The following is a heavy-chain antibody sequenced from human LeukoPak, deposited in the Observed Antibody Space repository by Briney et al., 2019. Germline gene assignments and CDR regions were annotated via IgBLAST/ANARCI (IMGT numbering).Heavy chain of an antibody. V-gene: IGHV1-2*02. Sequence: ASVTVSCKASGGTFSSYAISWVRQAPGQGLEWLGWINPNSGGTNYAQKFQGRVTMTRDTSISTAYMELSRLRSDDTAVYYCARTYCSSTSCFGGYYGMDVWGQGTTVTVSS. D-gene: IGHD2-2*01. CDR1: GGTFSSYA. CDR2: INPNSGGT. CDR3: ARTYCSSTSCFGGYYGMDV. J-gene: IGHJ6*02.